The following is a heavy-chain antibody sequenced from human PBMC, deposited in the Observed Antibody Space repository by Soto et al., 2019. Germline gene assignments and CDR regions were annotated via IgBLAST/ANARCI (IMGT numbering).Heavy chain of an antibody. Sequence: SETLSLTCAVYGGSFSGYYWSWIRHPPGKGLEWIGEINHSGSTNYNPSLKSRVTISVATPKNQFSLKLSSVTAADTAVYYCATGGHWNWAHGWFAPWGQGTLVTGSS. CDR2: INHSGST. CDR3: ATGGHWNWAHGWFAP. CDR1: GGSFSGYY. D-gene: IGHD1-7*01. V-gene: IGHV4-34*01. J-gene: IGHJ5*02.